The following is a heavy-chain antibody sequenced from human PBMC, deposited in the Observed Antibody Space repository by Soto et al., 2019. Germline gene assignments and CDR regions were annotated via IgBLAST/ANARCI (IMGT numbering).Heavy chain of an antibody. D-gene: IGHD6-13*01. CDR1: GYSFTSYW. CDR2: IYPGDSDT. J-gene: IGHJ6*02. CDR3: AGWGGGQKQQPPKYYYGMDV. V-gene: IGHV5-51*01. Sequence: PGESLKISCKGSGYSFTSYWIGWVRQMPGKGLELMGIIYPGDSDTRYSPSFQGQVTISADKSISTAYLQWSSLKASDTAMYYCAGWGGGQKQQPPKYYYGMDVWGQGTTVTVSS.